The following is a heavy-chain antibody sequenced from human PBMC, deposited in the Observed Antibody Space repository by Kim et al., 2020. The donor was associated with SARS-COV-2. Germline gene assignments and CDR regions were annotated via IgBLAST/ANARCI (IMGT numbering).Heavy chain of an antibody. V-gene: IGHV4-30-2*01. D-gene: IGHD3-10*02. J-gene: IGHJ6*01. CDR3: ATGYCSGRSYG. CDR2: IYYSGST. Sequence: SETLSLTCAVSGGSISSGGYSWSWIRQRPGKGLEGIGYIYYSGSTYYNPSLKSLVTITVNRSKNQFSLKLSSVTAADTAAYYSATGYCSGRSYG. CDR1: GGSISSGGYS.